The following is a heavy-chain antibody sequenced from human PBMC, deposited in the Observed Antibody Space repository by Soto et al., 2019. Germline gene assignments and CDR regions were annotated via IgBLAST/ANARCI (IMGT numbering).Heavy chain of an antibody. CDR3: AGEGALATFGVV. CDR2: VYYGGST. CDR1: GDSIRSYY. Sequence: LSLTCTVSGDSIRSYYWTWIRQPPGRGLEWIGHVYYGGSTNYNPSLQSRVTISLDTSKNQFSLRLTSMTAADAAVYYCAGEGALATFGVVWGQGTRVTVSS. J-gene: IGHJ4*02. D-gene: IGHD3-3*01. V-gene: IGHV4-59*01.